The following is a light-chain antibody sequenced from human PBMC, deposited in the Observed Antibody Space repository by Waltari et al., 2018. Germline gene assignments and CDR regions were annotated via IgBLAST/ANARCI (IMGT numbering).Light chain of an antibody. CDR1: SSDVGGYHY. CDR2: DVS. J-gene: IGLJ2*01. CDR3: CSYAGSSTFVV. Sequence: QSALTQPASVSGSPGQSLTISCTGTSSDVGGYHYVSWYQQHPGKAPKLMIYDVSKRPSGVSNRFSGSKSGNTASLTISGLQAEDEADYYCCSYAGSSTFVVFGGGTKLTVL. V-gene: IGLV2-23*02.